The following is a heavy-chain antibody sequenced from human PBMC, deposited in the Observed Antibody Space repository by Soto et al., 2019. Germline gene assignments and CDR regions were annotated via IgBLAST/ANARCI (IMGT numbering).Heavy chain of an antibody. CDR1: GGSFSGYY. J-gene: IGHJ5*02. CDR3: ARGYDFWSGSGWFDP. D-gene: IGHD3-3*01. V-gene: IGHV4-34*01. CDR2: INHSGST. Sequence: QVQLQQWGAGLLKPSETLSLTCAVYGGSFSGYYWSWIRQPPGKGLEWIGEINHSGSTNYNPSLKSRVTRSVDTSKNQFSLKLSSVTAADTAVYYCARGYDFWSGSGWFDPWGQGTLVTVSS.